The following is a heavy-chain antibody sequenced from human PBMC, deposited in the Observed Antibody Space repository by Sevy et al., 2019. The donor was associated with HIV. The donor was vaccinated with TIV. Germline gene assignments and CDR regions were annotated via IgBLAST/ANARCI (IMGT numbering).Heavy chain of an antibody. D-gene: IGHD2-2*01. CDR2: IYYSGST. CDR1: GGSISSYY. V-gene: IGHV4-59*01. J-gene: IGHJ5*02. CDR3: ARAQLEGYCSSTSCYNWFDP. Sequence: SETLSLTCTVSGGSISSYYWSWIRQPPGKGLEWIGYIYYSGSTNYNPSLKSRVTISVDTSKNQFSLKLSSVTAADTAVYYCARAQLEGYCSSTSCYNWFDPWGQRTLVTVSS.